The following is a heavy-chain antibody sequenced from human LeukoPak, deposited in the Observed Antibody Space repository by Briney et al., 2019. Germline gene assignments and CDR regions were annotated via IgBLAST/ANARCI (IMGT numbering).Heavy chain of an antibody. CDR2: IYYSGST. CDR3: ARGGSTMVRGAIWAPKGYMDV. J-gene: IGHJ6*03. Sequence: SETLSLTCTVSGYSISSGYYWGWIRQPPGKGLEWIGSIYYSGSTYYNPSLKSRVTISVDTSKNQFSLKLSSVTAADTAVYYCARGGSTMVRGAIWAPKGYMDVWGKGTTVTISS. D-gene: IGHD3-10*01. CDR1: GYSISSGYY. V-gene: IGHV4-38-2*02.